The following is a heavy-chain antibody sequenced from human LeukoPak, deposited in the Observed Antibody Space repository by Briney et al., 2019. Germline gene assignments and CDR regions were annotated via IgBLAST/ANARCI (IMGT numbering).Heavy chain of an antibody. CDR2: INHSGST. CDR1: GGSFSGYY. CDR3: ARGVVVAATPLDAFDI. J-gene: IGHJ3*02. V-gene: IGHV4-34*01. Sequence: SETLSLTCAVYGGSFSGYYWSWIRQPPGKGLEWIWEINHSGSTNYNPSLKSRVTISVDTSKNQFSLKLSSVTAADTAVYYCARGVVVAATPLDAFDIWGQGTMVTVSS. D-gene: IGHD2-15*01.